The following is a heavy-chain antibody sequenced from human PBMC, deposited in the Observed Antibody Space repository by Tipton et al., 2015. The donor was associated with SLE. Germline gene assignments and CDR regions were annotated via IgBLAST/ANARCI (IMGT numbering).Heavy chain of an antibody. Sequence: LSLTCTVSGGSISSSNNFWGWIRQPPGKGLEWIGNIYHSGTTYYNPSLMSRVTISVDTSKNQFFLRLSSVTAADTAIYYCARPTSRSGWGQGILVTVSS. CDR3: ARPTSRSG. CDR2: IYHSGTT. D-gene: IGHD1-26*01. CDR1: GGSISSSNNF. V-gene: IGHV4-39*07. J-gene: IGHJ4*02.